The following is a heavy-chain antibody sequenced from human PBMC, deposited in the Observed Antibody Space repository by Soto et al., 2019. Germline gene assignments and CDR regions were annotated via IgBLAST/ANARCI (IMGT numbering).Heavy chain of an antibody. CDR3: ARHRLCSVHCYYYHCDLIAF. CDR1: GYSFTSYW. CDR2: IYPGDSDT. Sequence: PGESLKISCKGSGYSFTSYWIGWVRQMPGEGLEWMGIIYPGDSDTRYSPSFQGQVTISADKSISTAYLQWSSLKASDTAMYYCARHRLCSVHCYYYHCDLIAFSARRTTVPVSS. V-gene: IGHV5-51*01. D-gene: IGHD3-10*02. J-gene: IGHJ6*02.